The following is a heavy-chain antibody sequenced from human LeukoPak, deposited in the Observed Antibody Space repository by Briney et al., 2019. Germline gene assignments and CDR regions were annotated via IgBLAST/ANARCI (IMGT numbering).Heavy chain of an antibody. J-gene: IGHJ1*01. D-gene: IGHD1-26*01. CDR2: ISASGHST. CDR1: GFTFSSYD. V-gene: IGHV3-23*01. Sequence: PGKSLRLSCAASGFTFSSYDMGWVRQAPGQGLEWVSAISASGHSTYYADSLLGRFTISRDNSDNTLFLQMNTLRAEDTAIYYYASRSGSYYGYFQHWGQGTLAIVSS. CDR3: ASRSGSYYGYFQH.